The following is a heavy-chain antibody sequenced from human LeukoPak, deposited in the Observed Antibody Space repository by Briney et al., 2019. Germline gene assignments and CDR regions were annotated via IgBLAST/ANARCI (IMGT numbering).Heavy chain of an antibody. Sequence: PSETLSLTCTVPGGSISSSSYYWGWVRQPPGTGLKWIGSIYYSGSTYYNPSLKSRVTISVNTSKNQFSLKLSSVTAADTAVYYCARHPDDYVWGSYRPNWFDPWGQGTLVTVSS. CDR1: GGSISSSSYY. D-gene: IGHD3-16*02. CDR2: IYYSGST. CDR3: ARHPDDYVWGSYRPNWFDP. J-gene: IGHJ5*02. V-gene: IGHV4-39*01.